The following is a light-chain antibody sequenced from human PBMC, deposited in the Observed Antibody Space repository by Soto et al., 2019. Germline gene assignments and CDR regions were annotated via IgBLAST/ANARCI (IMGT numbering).Light chain of an antibody. CDR2: WAS. J-gene: IGKJ2*01. V-gene: IGKV4-1*01. CDR1: QSVLYSSNNKNY. Sequence: DIVMTQSPDSLAVSLGERATINCKSSQSVLYSSNNKNYLAWYQQKPGQPPKLLIYWASTRESGVPDRFSGSGSGTDFTLTISSLQAENVGVYYCQQYYRTPHTFGQGTKLVIK. CDR3: QQYYRTPHT.